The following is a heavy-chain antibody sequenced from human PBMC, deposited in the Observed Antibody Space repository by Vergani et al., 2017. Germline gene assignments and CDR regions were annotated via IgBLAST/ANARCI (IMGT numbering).Heavy chain of an antibody. CDR1: GGSITNNF. J-gene: IGHJ3*02. Sequence: QVQLQESGPGLVKPSETLSLTCTVSGGSITNNFWSWIRRPPGKGLEWVGYIHHSGATNSQCSLRSRVSISIDTSKSSFSLRLSSVTTADTAMYYCARDTFHFDAENYDDGFDSWGQGTRVIVSS. CDR2: IHHSGAT. D-gene: IGHD3-16*01. V-gene: IGHV4-59*01. CDR3: ARDTFHFDAENYDDGFDS.